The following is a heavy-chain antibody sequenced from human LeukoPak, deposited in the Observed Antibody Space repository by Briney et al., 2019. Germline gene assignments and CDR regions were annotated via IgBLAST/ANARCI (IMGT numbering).Heavy chain of an antibody. CDR1: GFTFDDYA. V-gene: IGHV3-9*03. CDR3: AKSGSGSYYSHYFDX. D-gene: IGHD3-10*01. Sequence: GGSLRLSCAASGFTFDDYAMHWVRQAPGKGLEWVSGISWNSGSIGYADSVKGRFTISRDNAKNSLYLQMNSLRAEDMALYYCAKSGSGSYYSHYFDXWGQGXLVTV. CDR2: ISWNSGSI. J-gene: IGHJ4*02.